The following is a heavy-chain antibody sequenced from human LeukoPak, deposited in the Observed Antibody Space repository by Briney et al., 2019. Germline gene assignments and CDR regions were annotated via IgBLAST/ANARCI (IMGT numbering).Heavy chain of an antibody. D-gene: IGHD3-3*01. CDR3: TTDTIYDFWSGYRYFDY. CDR1: GFTFSNAW. Sequence: PGGSLRLSCAASGFTFSNAWMSWVRQAPGKGLEWVGRIKSKTDGGTTDYAAPVKGRFTISRDDSKNTLYLQMNSLKTEDTAVYYCTTDTIYDFWSGYRYFDYWGQGTLVTVSS. J-gene: IGHJ4*02. CDR2: IKSKTDGGTT. V-gene: IGHV3-15*01.